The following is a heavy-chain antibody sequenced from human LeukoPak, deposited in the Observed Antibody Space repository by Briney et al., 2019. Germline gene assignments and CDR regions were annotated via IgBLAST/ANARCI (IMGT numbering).Heavy chain of an antibody. D-gene: IGHD3-10*01. Sequence: SETLSLTCTVSGNSISSGYYWGWIRQPPGKGLEWVGIIYHTGTTYYNSSLKSRVTISVDTSKNQFSLKLNFVTAADTAVYYCARKGRGPYGSVNGYFDYWGQGTLVTVSS. CDR1: GNSISSGYY. V-gene: IGHV4-38-2*02. J-gene: IGHJ4*02. CDR2: IYHTGTT. CDR3: ARKGRGPYGSVNGYFDY.